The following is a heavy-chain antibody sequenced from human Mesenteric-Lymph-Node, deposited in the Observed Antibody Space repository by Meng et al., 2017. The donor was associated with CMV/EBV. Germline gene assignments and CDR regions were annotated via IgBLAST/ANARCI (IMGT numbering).Heavy chain of an antibody. D-gene: IGHD4-23*01. CDR3: ARSHYGGNLD. CDR1: GGTFSSYA. CDR2: IIPIFGTA. V-gene: IGHV1-69*05. Sequence: SVKVSCKASGGTFSSYAISWVRQAPGQGLEWMGGIIPIFGTANYAQKFQGRVTITTDESTSTAYMELRSLRSDDTAVYYCARSHYGGNLDWGQGTLVTVSS. J-gene: IGHJ4*02.